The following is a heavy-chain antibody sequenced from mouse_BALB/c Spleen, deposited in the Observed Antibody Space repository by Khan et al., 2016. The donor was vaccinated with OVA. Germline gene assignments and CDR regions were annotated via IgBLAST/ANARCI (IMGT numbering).Heavy chain of an antibody. V-gene: IGHV5-17*02. J-gene: IGHJ1*01. CDR3: ARSGGNFHWYFDV. CDR2: MSGGSSTI. CDR1: GFTFSSFG. D-gene: IGHD2-1*01. Sequence: EVQLQESGGGLVQPGGSRKLSCAASGFTFSSFGMHWVRQAPKQGLEWVAYMSGGSSTIYYVDTVKGRFTISRDNPKNTLFLQMTSLRSEDTAMYYCARSGGNFHWYFDVWGAGTSVTVSS.